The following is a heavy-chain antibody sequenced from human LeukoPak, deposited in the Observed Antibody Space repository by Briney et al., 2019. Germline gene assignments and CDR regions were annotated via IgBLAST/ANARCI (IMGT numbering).Heavy chain of an antibody. CDR1: GFTFSSYS. Sequence: GGSLRPSCAASGFTFSSYSMNWVRQAPGKGLEWVSYISGSSSTRYYADSVKGRFTISRDNAKNSLYLQMNSLRAEDTSVYYCARYGDYGAFDIWGQGTMVTVSS. D-gene: IGHD4-17*01. V-gene: IGHV3-48*01. J-gene: IGHJ3*02. CDR3: ARYGDYGAFDI. CDR2: ISGSSSTR.